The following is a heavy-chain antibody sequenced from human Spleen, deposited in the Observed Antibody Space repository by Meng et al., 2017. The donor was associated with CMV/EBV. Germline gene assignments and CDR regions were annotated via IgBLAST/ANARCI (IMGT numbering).Heavy chain of an antibody. V-gene: IGHV3-20*04. J-gene: IGHJ6*02. CDR2: SNWNGGST. D-gene: IGHD4-11*01. CDR1: GFTFSTYG. CDR3: ARDEGDDYSTPSGGMDV. Sequence: GESLKIHCAASGFTFSTYGMNWVRQAPGKGLEWVSGSNWNGGSTGYADSVKGRFTISRDNAKNSLYLQMNSLRAEDTAVYYCARDEGDDYSTPSGGMDVWGQGTTVTVSS.